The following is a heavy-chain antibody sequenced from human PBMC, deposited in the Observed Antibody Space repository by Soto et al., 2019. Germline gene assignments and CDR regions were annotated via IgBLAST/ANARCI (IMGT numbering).Heavy chain of an antibody. CDR2: IYYSGST. CDR3: ARLFSSSASPDFQH. J-gene: IGHJ1*01. CDR1: GGSISSSSYY. V-gene: IGHV4-39*01. D-gene: IGHD6-6*01. Sequence: SETLSLTCTVSGGSISSSSYYWGWIRQPPGKGLEWIGSIYYSGSTYYNPSLKSRVTISVDTSKNQFSLKLSSVTAADTAVYYCARLFSSSASPDFQHWGQGTLVTVSS.